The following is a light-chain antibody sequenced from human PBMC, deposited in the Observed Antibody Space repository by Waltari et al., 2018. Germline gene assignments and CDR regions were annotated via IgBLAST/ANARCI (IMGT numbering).Light chain of an antibody. CDR3: HQRTSWPLT. CDR2: DAS. Sequence: EIVLTQSPATLSLSPGERATLSCRASQSVTTSLAWHQQKPGQAPRLLIFDASDRATGVPARFSGSGSGTDFTLTISSLEPEDFAVYFCHQRTSWPLTFGGGTQVEFK. V-gene: IGKV3-11*01. CDR1: QSVTTS. J-gene: IGKJ4*01.